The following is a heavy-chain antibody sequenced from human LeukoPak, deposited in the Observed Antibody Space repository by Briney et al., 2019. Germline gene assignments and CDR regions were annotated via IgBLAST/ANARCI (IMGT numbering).Heavy chain of an antibody. CDR1: GGTFSSYA. Sequence: ASVKVSCKASGGTFSSYAISWVRQAPGQGLEWMGGIIPIFGTANYAQKFQGRVTNTADESTSTAYMELSSLRSEDTAVYYCARGYYDSSGYQPFDPWGQGTLVTVSS. J-gene: IGHJ5*02. CDR3: ARGYYDSSGYQPFDP. V-gene: IGHV1-69*13. D-gene: IGHD3-22*01. CDR2: IIPIFGTA.